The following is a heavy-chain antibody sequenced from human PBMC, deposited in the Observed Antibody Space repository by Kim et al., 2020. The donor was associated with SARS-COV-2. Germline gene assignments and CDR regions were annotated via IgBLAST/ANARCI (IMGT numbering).Heavy chain of an antibody. V-gene: IGHV3-23*01. CDR3: ANARRDGCNYVAY. Sequence: YAAAVKGRLTISKDNSKNTLYLQMNCLRAEDTAVYYCANARRDGCNYVAYWGQGTLVTVSS. D-gene: IGHD5-12*01. J-gene: IGHJ4*02.